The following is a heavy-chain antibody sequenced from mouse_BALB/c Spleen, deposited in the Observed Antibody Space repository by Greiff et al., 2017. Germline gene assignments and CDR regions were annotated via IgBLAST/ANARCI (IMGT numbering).Heavy chain of an antibody. Sequence: EVHLVESGGGLVKPGGSLKLSCAASGFAFSSYDMSWVRQTPEKRLEWVAYISSGGGSTYYPDTVKGRFTISRDNAKNTLYLEMSSLRSEDTAMYYCARNYGNYWGLDYWGQGTTLTVSS. J-gene: IGHJ2*01. CDR3: ARNYGNYWGLDY. CDR1: GFAFSSYD. CDR2: ISSGGGST. D-gene: IGHD2-1*01. V-gene: IGHV5-12-1*01.